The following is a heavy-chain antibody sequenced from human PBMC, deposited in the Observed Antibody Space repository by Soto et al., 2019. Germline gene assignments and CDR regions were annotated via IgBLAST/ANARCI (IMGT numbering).Heavy chain of an antibody. CDR1: GGTFSSYA. CDR2: IIPIFGTA. Sequence: SVKVSCKASGGTFSSYAISWVRQAPGQGLEWMGGIIPIFGTANYAQKFQGRVTITADESTSTAYMELSSLRSEDTAVYYCARLISSVVVPAASTFLSGMDVWGQGTTVTV. D-gene: IGHD2-2*01. CDR3: ARLISSVVVPAASTFLSGMDV. V-gene: IGHV1-69*13. J-gene: IGHJ6*02.